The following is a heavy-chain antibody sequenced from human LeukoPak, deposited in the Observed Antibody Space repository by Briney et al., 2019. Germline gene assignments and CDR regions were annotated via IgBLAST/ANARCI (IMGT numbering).Heavy chain of an antibody. J-gene: IGHJ4*02. CDR3: ARRGYYYGSTPKNPGDY. CDR2: IYYSGST. V-gene: IGHV4-34*01. CDR1: GGSFSGYY. D-gene: IGHD3-10*01. Sequence: SETLSLTCAVYGGSFSGYYWSWIRQPPGKGLEWIGGIYYSGSTYYNPSLKSRVTISVDTSKNRFSLKLSSVTAADTAVYYCARRGYYYGSTPKNPGDYWGQGTLVTVSS.